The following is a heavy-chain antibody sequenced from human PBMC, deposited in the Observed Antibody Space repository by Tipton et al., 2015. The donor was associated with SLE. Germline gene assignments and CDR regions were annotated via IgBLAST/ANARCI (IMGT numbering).Heavy chain of an antibody. D-gene: IGHD6-19*01. CDR3: ARSNRAFSGWSVDY. CDR1: GISISIGNYY. Sequence: TLSLTCTVSGISISIGNYYWSWIRQPAGKGLEWIGHIYSNGRTDFNPSLKSRVTISADTSKNQFFLNLTSVTATDTAVYYCARSNRAFSGWSVDYWGQGALVTVSS. J-gene: IGHJ4*02. V-gene: IGHV4-61*09. CDR2: IYSNGRT.